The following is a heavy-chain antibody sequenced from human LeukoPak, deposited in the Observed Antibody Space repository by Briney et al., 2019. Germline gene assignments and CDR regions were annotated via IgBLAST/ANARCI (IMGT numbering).Heavy chain of an antibody. J-gene: IGHJ4*02. Sequence: GGSLRLSCAASGFTFNYYTMNWVRQAPGKGLEWVSSISSSSSYIYYADSVKGRFTISRDNAKNSLYLQMNSLRAEDTAVYYCAREILDDYGDYNWGQGTLVTVSS. CDR3: AREILDDYGDYN. V-gene: IGHV3-21*01. CDR2: ISSSSSYI. D-gene: IGHD4-17*01. CDR1: GFTFNYYT.